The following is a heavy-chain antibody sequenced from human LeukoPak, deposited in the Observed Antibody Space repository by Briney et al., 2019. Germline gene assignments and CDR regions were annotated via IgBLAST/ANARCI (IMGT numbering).Heavy chain of an antibody. D-gene: IGHD6-19*01. V-gene: IGHV3-30*18. CDR3: AKDKRGSSGWYDH. J-gene: IGHJ5*02. Sequence: GGSLRLSCAASGFSFSNFGMHWVRQAPGKGLEWVAVISYDGRNKYFADSVEGRLTISRDNSENTVYLEMNSLRDEDTAVYYCAKDKRGSSGWYDHWGQGTLVIVSS. CDR1: GFSFSNFG. CDR2: ISYDGRNK.